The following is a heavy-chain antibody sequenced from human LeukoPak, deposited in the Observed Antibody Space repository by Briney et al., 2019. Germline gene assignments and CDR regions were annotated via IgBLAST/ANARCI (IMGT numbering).Heavy chain of an antibody. CDR1: GFTFSSYG. V-gene: IGHV3-33*01. D-gene: IGHD6-19*01. J-gene: IGHJ4*02. CDR3: ARDVSSGWYHYFDY. Sequence: GRSLRLSCAASGFTFSSYGMHWVRQAPGKGLEWVAVIWYDGSNKYYADSVKGRFTISRDNSKNTLYLQMNSLRAEDTAVYYCARDVSSGWYHYFDYWGQGNLVTVSS. CDR2: IWYDGSNK.